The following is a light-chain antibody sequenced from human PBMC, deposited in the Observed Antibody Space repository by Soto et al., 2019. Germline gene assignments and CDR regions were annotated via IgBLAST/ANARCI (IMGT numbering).Light chain of an antibody. CDR3: LQDDTYPLT. Sequence: AIQMTQSPSSLSASVGDRVTVTCRASQDIRSDLGWYQQKPGKAPQLLIYGASRLQSGVPSRFRGSGSGTDFTLTISSLQPEDFATYYCLQDDTYPLTFGGGTKVDVK. CDR2: GAS. V-gene: IGKV1-6*02. CDR1: QDIRSD. J-gene: IGKJ4*01.